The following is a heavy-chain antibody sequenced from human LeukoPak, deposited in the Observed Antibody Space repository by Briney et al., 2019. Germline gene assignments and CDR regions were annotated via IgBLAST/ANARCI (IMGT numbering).Heavy chain of an antibody. J-gene: IGHJ4*02. Sequence: ASVKVSCKVSGYTLTELSMHWVRQAPGKGLEWMGGLDPEDGETIYAQKFQGRVTMTEDTSTVTAYMELSSLRSEDTAVYYCAIAPFYDSSGYYYASKVGFDYWGQGTLVTVSS. D-gene: IGHD3-22*01. CDR3: AIAPFYDSSGYYYASKVGFDY. V-gene: IGHV1-24*01. CDR1: GYTLTELS. CDR2: LDPEDGET.